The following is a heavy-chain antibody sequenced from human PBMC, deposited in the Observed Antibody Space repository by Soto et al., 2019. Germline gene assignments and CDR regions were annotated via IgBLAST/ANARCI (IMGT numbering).Heavy chain of an antibody. CDR3: ARPPHCTNGVCYEDY. D-gene: IGHD2-8*01. CDR2: IIPIFGTA. J-gene: IGHJ4*02. V-gene: IGHV1-69*01. CDR1: GGTFSSYA. Sequence: QVQLVQSGAEVKKPGSSVKVSCKASGGTFSSYAISWVRQAPGQGLEWMRGIIPIFGTANYAQKFQGRVTITADESTSTAYMELSSLRSEDTAVYYCARPPHCTNGVCYEDYWGQGTLVTVSS.